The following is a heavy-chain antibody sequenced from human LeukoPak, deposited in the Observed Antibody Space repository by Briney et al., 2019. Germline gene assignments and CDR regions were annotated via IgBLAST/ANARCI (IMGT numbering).Heavy chain of an antibody. CDR3: ARETYYYDSSGYYYGMDV. CDR2: ISYSGST. J-gene: IGHJ6*04. D-gene: IGHD3-22*01. V-gene: IGHV4-59*01. Sequence: PSETLSLTCTVSGDSISGYYWSWIRQPPGKGLEWIGSISYSGSTNYNPSLKSRVTISVDTSKNQFSLKLSSVTAADTAVYYCARETYYYDSSGYYYGMDVWGEGTTVTVSS. CDR1: GDSISGYY.